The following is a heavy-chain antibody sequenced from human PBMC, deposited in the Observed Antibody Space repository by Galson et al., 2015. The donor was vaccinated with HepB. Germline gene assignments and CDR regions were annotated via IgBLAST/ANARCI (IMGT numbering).Heavy chain of an antibody. Sequence: SLRLSCAAPGFTFSSYWMSWVRQAPGKGLEWVANIKQDGSEKYYVDSVKGRFTISRDNAKNSLYLQMNSLRAEDTAVYYCARDGWSGSYYYYYYMDVWGKGTTVTVSS. CDR2: IKQDGSEK. CDR1: GFTFSSYW. J-gene: IGHJ6*03. D-gene: IGHD1-26*01. V-gene: IGHV3-7*01. CDR3: ARDGWSGSYYYYYYMDV.